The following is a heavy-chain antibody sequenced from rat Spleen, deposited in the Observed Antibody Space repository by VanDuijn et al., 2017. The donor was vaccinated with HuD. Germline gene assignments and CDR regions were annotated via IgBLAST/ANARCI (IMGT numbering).Heavy chain of an antibody. Sequence: EVKLVESGGGLAQPGRSLKLSCAASGFNFNDHWMGWVRQAPGKGLEWIGEINKDSSTIKYTPYLKDKFTISRDNAQNTLYLQMSKLGSEDTAIYYCAREAFGVDYWGQGVMVTVSS. CDR3: AREAFGVDY. V-gene: IGHV4-2*01. CDR2: INKDSSTI. D-gene: IGHD4-3*01. CDR1: GFNFNDHW. J-gene: IGHJ2*01.